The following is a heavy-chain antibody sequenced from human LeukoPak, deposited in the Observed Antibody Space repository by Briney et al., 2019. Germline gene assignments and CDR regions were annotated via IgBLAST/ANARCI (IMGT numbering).Heavy chain of an antibody. J-gene: IGHJ4*02. CDR1: GFTFSSYG. CDR2: ISGSGGST. V-gene: IGHV3-23*01. CDR3: AKYDYYDSSGYEDRPFDY. Sequence: PGGSLRLSCAASGFTFSSYGMTWVRQAPGKGLEWVSAISGSGGSTHYADSVKGRSTISRDNSKNTLYLQMNSLRAEDTAVYYCAKYDYYDSSGYEDRPFDYWGQGTLVTVSS. D-gene: IGHD3-22*01.